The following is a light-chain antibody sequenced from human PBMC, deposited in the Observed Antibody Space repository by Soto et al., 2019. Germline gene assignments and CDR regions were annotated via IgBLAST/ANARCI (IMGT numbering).Light chain of an antibody. J-gene: IGLJ1*01. Sequence: QSVLTQPPSASVTPGQWVTISCSGSSSNIGSNSVNWYQQLPGTAPKLLIYSNNQRPSGVPDRFSGSKSGTSGSLAISGLQSEDEADYYCAAWDDSLHGHVFGTGTKVTVL. V-gene: IGLV1-44*01. CDR2: SNN. CDR3: AAWDDSLHGHV. CDR1: SSNIGSNS.